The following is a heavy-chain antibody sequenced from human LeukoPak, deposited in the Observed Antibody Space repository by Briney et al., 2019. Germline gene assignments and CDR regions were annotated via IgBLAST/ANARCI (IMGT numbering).Heavy chain of an antibody. CDR3: AKTYCGGDCSYSFFDY. CDR1: GFTFSSYG. J-gene: IGHJ4*02. V-gene: IGHV3-30*18. CDR2: ISYDGSNK. D-gene: IGHD2-21*02. Sequence: PGRSLRLSCAASGFTFSSYGMHWVRPAPGKGLEWVAVISYDGSNKYYADSVKGRFTISRDNSKNTLYLQMNSLRAEDTAVYYCAKTYCGGDCSYSFFDYWGQGTLVTVSS.